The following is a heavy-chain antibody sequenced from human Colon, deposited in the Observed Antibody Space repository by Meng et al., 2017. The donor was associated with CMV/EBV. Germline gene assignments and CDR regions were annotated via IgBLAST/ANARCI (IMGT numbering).Heavy chain of an antibody. J-gene: IGHJ4*02. CDR3: ARGLYGSGRHQIDY. D-gene: IGHD3-10*01. Sequence: QVTVQQWGAGLFKPSETLALTCAVYGGSFSGYYWSWIRQPPGKGLEWIGEINHSGSTNYNPSLKSRVTISVDTSKNQFSLKLSSVTAADTAVYYCARGLYGSGRHQIDYWGQGTLVTVSS. CDR2: INHSGST. V-gene: IGHV4-34*01. CDR1: GGSFSGYY.